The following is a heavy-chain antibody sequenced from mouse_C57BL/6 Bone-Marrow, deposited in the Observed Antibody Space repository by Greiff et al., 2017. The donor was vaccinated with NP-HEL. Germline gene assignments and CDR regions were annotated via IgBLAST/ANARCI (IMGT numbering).Heavy chain of an antibody. CDR3: ARSIYYDYADDPFYAMDV. CDR1: GFTFTNYY. J-gene: IGHJ4*01. V-gene: IGHV7-3*01. CDR2: IRNKANGYTT. Sequence: EVQLVESGGGLVQPGGSLSLSCAASGFTFTNYYMSWVRQTTGKALEWLGFIRNKANGYTTEYSVSVKGRFTISRANSQSILYLQMNALSAEDSATYYCARSIYYDYADDPFYAMDVWGQGTSVTVSS. D-gene: IGHD2-4*01.